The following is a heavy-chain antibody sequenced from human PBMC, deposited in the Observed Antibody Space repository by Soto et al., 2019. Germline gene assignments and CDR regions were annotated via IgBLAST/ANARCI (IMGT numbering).Heavy chain of an antibody. CDR2: IYHSGST. CDR1: GGSISSGGYS. V-gene: IGHV4-30-2*01. D-gene: IGHD2-15*01. CDR3: ARGSTVAAILFDY. J-gene: IGHJ4*02. Sequence: SETLSLTCAVSGGSISSGGYSWSWIRQPPGKGLEWIGYIYHSGSTYYNPSLKSRVTISVDTSKNQFSLKLSSVTAADTAVYYCARGSTVAAILFDYWGQGTLVTVSS.